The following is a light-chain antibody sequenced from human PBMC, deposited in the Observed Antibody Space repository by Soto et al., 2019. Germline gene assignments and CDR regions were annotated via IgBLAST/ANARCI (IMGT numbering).Light chain of an antibody. CDR3: LQYHSSWT. J-gene: IGKJ1*01. CDR1: QAIRDD. Sequence: AIQMTHSPSSLSASVGDRVSITFRSSQAIRDDLGWYQKKPGKAPKLLIFAASRLERGVPSRFSGSGSGTDFTLTISSLQPEDFATYYCLQYHSSWTFGQGTKVDIK. CDR2: AAS. V-gene: IGKV1-6*01.